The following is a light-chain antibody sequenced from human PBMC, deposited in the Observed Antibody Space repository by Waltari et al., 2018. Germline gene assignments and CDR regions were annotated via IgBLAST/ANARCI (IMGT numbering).Light chain of an antibody. J-gene: IGKJ1*01. Sequence: EIVLTQSPGTLSLSTGERATLSCRASPSVSSSYLAWYQQKPGQAPRLLLDGSSSRATGIPDRFSGSGSGTDFTLTISRLEPEDFAVYYCQQYGSSPTFGQGTKVEIK. CDR1: PSVSSSY. V-gene: IGKV3-20*01. CDR3: QQYGSSPT. CDR2: GSS.